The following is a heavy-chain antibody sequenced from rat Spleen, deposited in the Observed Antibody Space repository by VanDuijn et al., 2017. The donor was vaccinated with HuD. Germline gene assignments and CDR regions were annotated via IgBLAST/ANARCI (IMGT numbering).Heavy chain of an antibody. Sequence: EVQLVESGGGLVQPGRSLKLSCAVSGFTFSDYYMAWVRQAPKKGLEWVASINYEGSSTYYGDSVKGRFTISRDNAKSTLYLQMNSLRSEDTATYYCARQRLDYPGIHFDYWGQGVMVTVSS. D-gene: IGHD1-4*01. V-gene: IGHV5-22*01. CDR3: ARQRLDYPGIHFDY. CDR1: GFTFSDYY. CDR2: INYEGSST. J-gene: IGHJ2*01.